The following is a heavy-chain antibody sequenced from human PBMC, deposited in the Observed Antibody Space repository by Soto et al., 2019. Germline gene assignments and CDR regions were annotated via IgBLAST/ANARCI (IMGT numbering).Heavy chain of an antibody. Sequence: QVQLAQSANEVKKPGASVRVSCKAAGYTFIRYGIAWVRQAPGQGLEWMGWISPYNDYTVYAQKFQGRVSMTADTSTRIVYMNLRGLKSDYMAVYYCARGGYYDNSWGKLSHYGLDVWGQGTSVSVSS. CDR1: GYTFIRYG. J-gene: IGHJ6*02. V-gene: IGHV1-18*03. CDR2: ISPYNDYT. CDR3: ARGGYYDNSWGKLSHYGLDV. D-gene: IGHD3-16*01.